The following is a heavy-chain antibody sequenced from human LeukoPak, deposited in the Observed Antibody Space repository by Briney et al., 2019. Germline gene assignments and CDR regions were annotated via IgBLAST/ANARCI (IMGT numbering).Heavy chain of an antibody. D-gene: IGHD3-3*01. J-gene: IGHJ4*02. CDR1: GYTFTGYY. Sequence: ASVKVSCKASGYTFTGYYIHWVRQAPGQGLEWMGWINSNSGGTNYAQKFQGRVTMTRDTSISTAYMELSRLRSDDTAVYYCARGEDYNFWSGYDYWGQGTLVTVSS. CDR2: INSNSGGT. V-gene: IGHV1-2*02. CDR3: ARGEDYNFWSGYDY.